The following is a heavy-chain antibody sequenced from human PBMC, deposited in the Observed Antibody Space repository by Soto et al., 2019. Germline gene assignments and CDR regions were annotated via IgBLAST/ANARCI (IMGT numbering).Heavy chain of an antibody. D-gene: IGHD6-13*01. CDR1: GFTFSSYA. Sequence: GSLRLSCAASGFTFSSYAMSWVRQAPGKGLEWVSGISGSGGSTYYADSVKGRLTISRDNSKNTPYVQMNSLRAEDTAAYYCAEHAASYYYGMDVWGQGTTVTVSS. CDR3: AEHAASYYYGMDV. CDR2: ISGSGGST. V-gene: IGHV3-23*01. J-gene: IGHJ6*02.